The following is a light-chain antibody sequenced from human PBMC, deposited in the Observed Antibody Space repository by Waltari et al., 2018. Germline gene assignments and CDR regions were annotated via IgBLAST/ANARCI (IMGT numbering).Light chain of an antibody. V-gene: IGKV6-21*01. CDR3: QQYNNWPRGA. CDR2: YAS. J-gene: IGKJ1*01. Sequence: EIVLTQSPNFQSVTPKEKVTITCRASQSIGTSIHWYQQKPDQSPKLLIKYASQSFSGVPSRFSGSGSGTEFTLTISSLQSEDFAVYYCQQYNNWPRGAFGQGTKVEIK. CDR1: QSIGTS.